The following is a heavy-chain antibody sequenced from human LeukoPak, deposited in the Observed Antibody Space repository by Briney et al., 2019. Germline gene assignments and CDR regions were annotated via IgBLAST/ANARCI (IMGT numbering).Heavy chain of an antibody. CDR3: ARSRAGITMVRGDAFDI. J-gene: IGHJ3*02. Sequence: SETLSLTCTVSGGSVSGYYWSWIRQPPGKGLEWIGYVYHGGSTNYNPPLKSRLTLSVDMSKNQFSLKLRSVTAADTAVYYCARSRAGITMVRGDAFDIWGQGTMVTVSS. V-gene: IGHV4-59*02. CDR2: VYHGGST. CDR1: GGSVSGYY. D-gene: IGHD3-10*01.